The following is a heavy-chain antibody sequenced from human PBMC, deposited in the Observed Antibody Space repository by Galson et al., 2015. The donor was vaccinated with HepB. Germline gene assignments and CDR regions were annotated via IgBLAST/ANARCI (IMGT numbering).Heavy chain of an antibody. V-gene: IGHV3-21*06. Sequence: SLRLSCAASGFSFRSFSMNWVRQAPGKGLEWVSSISLISTNIYYADSVKGRFTISRDNAKNALYLQMNSLRVEDTAVYYCARVGLTGAYYFYYMDVWGKGTTVTVSS. D-gene: IGHD7-27*01. CDR2: ISLISTNI. J-gene: IGHJ6*03. CDR1: GFSFRSFS. CDR3: ARVGLTGAYYFYYMDV.